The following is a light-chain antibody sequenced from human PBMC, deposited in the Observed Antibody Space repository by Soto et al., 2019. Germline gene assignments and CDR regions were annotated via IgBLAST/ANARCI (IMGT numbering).Light chain of an antibody. Sequence: QSALTQPASVSGSPGQSITISCTGTNSDVGAYNYVSWYQHHPGKAPKLMISDVSNRPSGVSNRFSGSKSGNTASLTISGLQAEDGAYYCCSSYRTISPRVFGGGTKLTVL. CDR1: NSDVGAYNY. J-gene: IGLJ2*01. CDR2: DVS. V-gene: IGLV2-14*03. CDR3: SSYRTISPRV.